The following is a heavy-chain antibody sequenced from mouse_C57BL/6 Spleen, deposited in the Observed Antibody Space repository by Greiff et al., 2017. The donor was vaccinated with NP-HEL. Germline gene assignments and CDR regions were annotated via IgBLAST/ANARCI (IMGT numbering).Heavy chain of an antibody. CDR3: ARRDTTGSHFDY. CDR2: ISSGGSYT. J-gene: IGHJ2*01. Sequence: EVKLVESGGDLVKPGGSLKLSCAASGFTFSSYGMSWVRQTPDKRLEWVATISSGGSYTYYPDSVKGRFTISRDNAKNTLYLQMSSLKSEDTAMYYCARRDTTGSHFDYWGQGTTLTVSS. V-gene: IGHV5-6*02. CDR1: GFTFSSYG. D-gene: IGHD1-1*01.